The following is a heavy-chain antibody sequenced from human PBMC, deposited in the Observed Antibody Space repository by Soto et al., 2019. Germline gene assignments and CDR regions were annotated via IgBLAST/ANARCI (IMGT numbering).Heavy chain of an antibody. V-gene: IGHV3-74*01. J-gene: IGHJ5*02. CDR1: GFTFSSYW. CDR3: ARQCRGVTCHWFVP. CDR2: INSDGSST. Sequence: GGSLRRSCAASGFTFSSYWMHWVRQAPGKGLVWVSRINSDGSSTSYADSVKGRFTISRDNAKNTLYLQMNSLRAEDTAVYYCARQCRGVTCHWFVPWGQGTLVTVSS. D-gene: IGHD2-15*01.